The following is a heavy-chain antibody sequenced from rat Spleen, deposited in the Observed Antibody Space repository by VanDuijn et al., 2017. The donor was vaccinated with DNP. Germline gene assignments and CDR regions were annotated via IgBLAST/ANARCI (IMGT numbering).Heavy chain of an antibody. D-gene: IGHD4-3*01. CDR2: ISYDGGST. CDR3: VRWYNSGYYFDY. CDR1: GFTFSDYY. V-gene: IGHV5-22*01. J-gene: IGHJ2*01. Sequence: EVQLVESGGDLVQPGRSLKLSCAASGFTFSDYYMAWVRQAPTKGLEWVAYISYDGGSTYYGDSVKGRFTISRANVKSTLYLQMNSLRSEDMATYYCVRWYNSGYYFDYWGQGVMVTVSS.